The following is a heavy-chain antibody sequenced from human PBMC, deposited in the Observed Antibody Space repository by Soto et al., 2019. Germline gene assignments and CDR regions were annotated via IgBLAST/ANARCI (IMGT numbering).Heavy chain of an antibody. Sequence: QVQLVQSGAEVKKPGASVKVSCKASGYTFTSYGISWVRQAPGQGLEWMGWISAYNGNTNYAQKLQGRVTMTPDTSTSTPSIELRSLRSDETAVYYCARDHVTIFGVVIYPRFDYWGQGTLVTVSS. CDR1: GYTFTSYG. CDR2: ISAYNGNT. CDR3: ARDHVTIFGVVIYPRFDY. J-gene: IGHJ4*02. V-gene: IGHV1-18*01. D-gene: IGHD3-3*01.